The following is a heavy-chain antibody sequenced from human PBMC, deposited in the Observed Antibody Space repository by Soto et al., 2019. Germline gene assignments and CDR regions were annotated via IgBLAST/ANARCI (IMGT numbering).Heavy chain of an antibody. Sequence: QVHLVQSGAEVKKAGSSVKVSCKAPGGTFKNNGISWVRQAPGQGLEWMGGIIPVFGTTNYAQKFQGRLTITADDFTSTVYMELSRLRYEDTAVYYCARENGVAVATILYYFDYWGPVTLVTVSS. J-gene: IGHJ4*02. CDR1: GGTFKNNG. V-gene: IGHV1-69*01. D-gene: IGHD5-12*01. CDR2: IIPVFGTT. CDR3: ARENGVAVATILYYFDY.